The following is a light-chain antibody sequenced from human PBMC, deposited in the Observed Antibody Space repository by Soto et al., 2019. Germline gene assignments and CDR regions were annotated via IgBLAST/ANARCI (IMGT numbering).Light chain of an antibody. CDR3: QQYYSTPRT. CDR1: QSVFYSSNNKNY. J-gene: IGKJ5*01. CDR2: WAS. V-gene: IGKV4-1*01. Sequence: IVMTQSPDYLTVSLGARATINCKSSQSVFYSSNNKNYLAWYQQKPGQSPKLLIYWASTRESGVPDRFSGSGSGTDFTLTISSLQAGDVAVYYCQQYYSTPRTFGQGTRLEIK.